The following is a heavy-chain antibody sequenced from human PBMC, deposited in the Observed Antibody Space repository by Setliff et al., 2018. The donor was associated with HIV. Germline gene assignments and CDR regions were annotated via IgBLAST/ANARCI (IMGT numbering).Heavy chain of an antibody. CDR1: GYNFTSYW. D-gene: IGHD6-19*01. V-gene: IGHV5-51*01. Sequence: GESLKIYCKGSGYNFTSYWIGWVRQMPGKGLEWMGIIYPADSDTRYSPSFQGQVTISADKSISTAYLQWSSLKASDTAMYYCARLLTVAGRDAFDIWGQGTMVTVSS. CDR2: IYPADSDT. CDR3: ARLLTVAGRDAFDI. J-gene: IGHJ3*02.